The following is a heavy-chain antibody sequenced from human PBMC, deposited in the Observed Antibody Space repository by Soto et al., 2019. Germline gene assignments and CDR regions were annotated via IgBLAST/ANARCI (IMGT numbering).Heavy chain of an antibody. J-gene: IGHJ4*02. V-gene: IGHV1-69*02. CDR2: IIPILGIA. Sequence: QVQLVQSGAEVKKPGSSVKVSCKASGGTFSSYTISWVRQAPGQGLEWMGRIIPILGIANYAQKFQGIVTITADKSTSTAYMELSRLRSEDTAVYYCASYIVGTRPFDYWGQGTLVTVSS. CDR1: GGTFSSYT. D-gene: IGHD1-26*01. CDR3: ASYIVGTRPFDY.